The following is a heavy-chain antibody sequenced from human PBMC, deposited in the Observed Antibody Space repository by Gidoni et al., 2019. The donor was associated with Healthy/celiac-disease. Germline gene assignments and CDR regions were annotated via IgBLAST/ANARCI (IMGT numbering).Heavy chain of an antibody. Sequence: QLQLQESGPGLVKPSETLSLTCTVSGCSISSSSYYWGWIRQPPGKGLEWIGSIYYSGSTYYNPSLKSRVTISVDTSKNQFSLKLSSVTAADTAVYYCARAVSSWFLGAFDIWGQGTMVTVSS. CDR3: ARAVSSWFLGAFDI. J-gene: IGHJ3*02. V-gene: IGHV4-39*01. D-gene: IGHD6-13*01. CDR1: GCSISSSSYY. CDR2: IYYSGST.